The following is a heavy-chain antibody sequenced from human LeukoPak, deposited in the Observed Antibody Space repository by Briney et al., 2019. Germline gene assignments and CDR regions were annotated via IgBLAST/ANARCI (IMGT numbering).Heavy chain of an antibody. J-gene: IGHJ4*02. CDR1: GYNFTNYY. V-gene: IGHV1-46*01. CDR2: MNPSGDTT. CDR3: ARGGALRYFEWFSAY. D-gene: IGHD3-9*01. Sequence: ASVKVSCKTSGYNFTNYYMHWVRQAPGHGLEWMGIMNPSGDTTTYAEKFQGRVTMTRDTSTSTVYMEMSSLRSEDTAVYYCARGGALRYFEWFSAYWGQGTLVTVSS.